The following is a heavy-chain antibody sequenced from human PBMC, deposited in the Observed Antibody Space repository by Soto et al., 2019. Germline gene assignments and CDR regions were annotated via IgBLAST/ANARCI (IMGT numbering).Heavy chain of an antibody. Sequence: EVQLVESGGGLVQPGGSLRLSCAASGFTFSSVRSYWISWVRQAPGKGLEWVANIKLDGSERYYVDSVKGRFTISRDDARNSLYLQMNSLRAEDTAIYYCARGYYWGQGTLVSVSS. CDR3: ARGYY. CDR2: IKLDGSER. CDR1: GFTFSSVRSYW. D-gene: IGHD2-15*01. V-gene: IGHV3-7*01. J-gene: IGHJ4*02.